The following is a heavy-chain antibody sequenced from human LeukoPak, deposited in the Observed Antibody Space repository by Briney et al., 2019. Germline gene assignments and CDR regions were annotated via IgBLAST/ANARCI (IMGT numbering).Heavy chain of an antibody. Sequence: PGGSLRLSCAASGFTFSSYWMSWVRQAPGKGLGWVANIKQDGSEKYYVDSVKGRFTISRDNAKNSLYLQMNSLRAEDTAVYYCAREGPHSGSYADFDYWGQGTLITVSS. D-gene: IGHD1-26*01. J-gene: IGHJ4*02. CDR2: IKQDGSEK. CDR3: AREGPHSGSYADFDY. V-gene: IGHV3-7*01. CDR1: GFTFSSYW.